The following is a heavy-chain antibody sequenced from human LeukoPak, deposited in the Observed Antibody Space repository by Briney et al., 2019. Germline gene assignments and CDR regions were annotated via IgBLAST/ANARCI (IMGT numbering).Heavy chain of an antibody. CDR3: ARSPDDAFDI. Sequence: SETLSLTCTVSGGSISSGGHYWTWIRQQPGKGLEWIAYIYHTGTTYYNPSLKRRVNISVGTSKNQFSLKLSSVTAADTAVYYCARSPDDAFDIWGQGTMVTVSS. CDR1: GGSISSGGHY. CDR2: IYHTGTT. J-gene: IGHJ3*02. V-gene: IGHV4-31*03.